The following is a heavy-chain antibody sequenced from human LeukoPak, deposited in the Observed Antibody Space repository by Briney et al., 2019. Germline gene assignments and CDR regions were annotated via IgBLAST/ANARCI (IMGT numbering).Heavy chain of an antibody. D-gene: IGHD1-1*01. V-gene: IGHV4-31*03. CDR3: ARLGGVQTVSYRYFDL. Sequence: PSETLSLTCTVSGGSISSGGYYWSWIRQHPGKGLEWIGYIYYSGSTYYNPSLKSRVTISVDTSKNQFSLKLSSVTAADTAVYYCARLGGVQTVSYRYFDLWGRGTLVTVSS. J-gene: IGHJ2*01. CDR1: GGSISSGGYY. CDR2: IYYSGST.